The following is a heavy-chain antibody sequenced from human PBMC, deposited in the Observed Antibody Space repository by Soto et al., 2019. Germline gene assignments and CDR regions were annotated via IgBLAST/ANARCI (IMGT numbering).Heavy chain of an antibody. D-gene: IGHD4-17*01. CDR3: ARDDYGDPNFDY. CDR2: IIPILGIA. Sequence: SVKVSCKASGGTFSSYTISWVRQAPGQGLEWMGRIIPILGIANYAQKFQGRVTITADKSTSTAYMELSSLSSEDTAVYYCARDDYGDPNFDYWGQGTLVTVSS. J-gene: IGHJ4*02. CDR1: GGTFSSYT. V-gene: IGHV1-69*04.